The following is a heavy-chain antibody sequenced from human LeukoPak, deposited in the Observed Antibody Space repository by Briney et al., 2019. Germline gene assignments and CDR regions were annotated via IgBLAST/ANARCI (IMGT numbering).Heavy chain of an antibody. V-gene: IGHV1-46*01. D-gene: IGHD4-23*01. CDR1: GYTFTSYY. CDR3: ARYYGGNSGVDY. CDR2: INPSGGST. J-gene: IGHJ4*02. Sequence: ASVKVSFKASGYTFTSYYMHWVRQAPGQGLEWMGIINPSGGSTSHAQKFQGRVTMTRDTSTSTVYMELSSLRSEDTAVYYCARYYGGNSGVDYWGQGTLVTVSS.